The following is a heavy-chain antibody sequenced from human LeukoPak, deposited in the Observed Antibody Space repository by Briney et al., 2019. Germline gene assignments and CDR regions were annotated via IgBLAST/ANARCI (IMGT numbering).Heavy chain of an antibody. CDR1: GYTFTSYD. D-gene: IGHD3-16*02. J-gene: IGHJ4*02. CDR2: MNPNSGNT. Sequence: ASVKVSCKASGYTFTSYDINWVRQATGQGLEWMGWMNPNSGNTGYAQKFQGGVTMTRNISISTAYMELSSLRSEDTAVYYCARGAYYDYVWGSYRYSFGLHWGQGTLVTVSS. V-gene: IGHV1-8*01. CDR3: ARGAYYDYVWGSYRYSFGLH.